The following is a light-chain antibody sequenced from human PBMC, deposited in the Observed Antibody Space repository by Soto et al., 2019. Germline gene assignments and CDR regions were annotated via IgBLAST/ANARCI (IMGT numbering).Light chain of an antibody. V-gene: IGKV3-15*01. CDR2: GAS. CDR3: QQYNNWPRSIT. CDR1: QSVNSS. Sequence: EIVMTQSPATLSVSPGERASLSCRASQSVNSSLAWYQQKPGQAPRLLIYGASTRATGISARFSGSGSGTEFTLTISSLQSEDFAVYYCQQYNNWPRSITFGQGTRLEIK. J-gene: IGKJ5*01.